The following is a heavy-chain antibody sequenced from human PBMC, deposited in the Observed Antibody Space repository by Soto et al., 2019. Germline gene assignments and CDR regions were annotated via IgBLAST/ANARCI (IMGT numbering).Heavy chain of an antibody. CDR1: GFTFSSYA. CDR3: AKVGSLYCSSTSCLLGEEHYYGMDV. J-gene: IGHJ6*02. V-gene: IGHV3-23*01. D-gene: IGHD2-2*01. Sequence: GGSLRLSCAASGFTFSSYAMSWVRQAPGKGLEWVSAISGSGGSTYYADSVKGRFTISRDNSKNTLYLQMNSLRAEDTAVYYCAKVGSLYCSSTSCLLGEEHYYGMDVWGQGTTVTVSS. CDR2: ISGSGGST.